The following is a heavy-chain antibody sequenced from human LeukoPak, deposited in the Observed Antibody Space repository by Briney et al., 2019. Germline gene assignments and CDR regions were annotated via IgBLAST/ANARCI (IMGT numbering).Heavy chain of an antibody. V-gene: IGHV4-4*07. D-gene: IGHD5-12*01. Sequence: PSETLSLTCTVSGGSISSYYWSWIRQPAGKGLEWIGRIYTSGSTNYNPSLKSRVTMSVDTSKNQFSLKLRSVTAADTAVYYCARGGGYEMPRVFDYWGQGTLVTVSS. J-gene: IGHJ4*02. CDR2: IYTSGST. CDR3: ARGGGYEMPRVFDY. CDR1: GGSISSYY.